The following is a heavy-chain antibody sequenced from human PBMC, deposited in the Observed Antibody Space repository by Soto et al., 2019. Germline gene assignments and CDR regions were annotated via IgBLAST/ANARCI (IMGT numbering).Heavy chain of an antibody. V-gene: IGHV3-23*01. Sequence: EVQLLESGGGLVQPGGSRRLSCAASGFTFSSYAMSWVRQAPGKGLEWVSAISGSGGSTYYADSVKGRFTISRDNSKNTLYLQMNSLRAEDTAVYYCAKFIGADSYGFDYWGQGTLVTVSS. CDR1: GFTFSSYA. CDR3: AKFIGADSYGFDY. J-gene: IGHJ4*02. CDR2: ISGSGGST. D-gene: IGHD5-18*01.